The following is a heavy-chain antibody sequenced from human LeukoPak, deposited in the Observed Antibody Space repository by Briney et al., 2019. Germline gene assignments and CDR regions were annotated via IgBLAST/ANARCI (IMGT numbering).Heavy chain of an antibody. Sequence: SESLSLTCTVSGDSISSNSWSWIRQPPGKGLEWIGDISNSGNTIYKPSLKSRVTISVRTTNNQFSLLLSSITAADTAVYYCGRQTRDNYGLGFDFWGQGALVTVSS. J-gene: IGHJ4*02. CDR3: GRQTRDNYGLGFDF. CDR1: GDSISSNS. D-gene: IGHD5-18*01. V-gene: IGHV4-59*08. CDR2: ISNSGNT.